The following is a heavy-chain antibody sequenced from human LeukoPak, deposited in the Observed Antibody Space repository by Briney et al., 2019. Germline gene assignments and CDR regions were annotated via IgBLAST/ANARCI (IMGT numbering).Heavy chain of an antibody. CDR3: AKVGPRYSGNPEFFDY. J-gene: IGHJ4*02. V-gene: IGHV3-30*18. D-gene: IGHD5-12*01. CDR1: GFTFSSYG. Sequence: GGSLRLSCAASGFTFSSYGMHWVRQAPGKGLEWVAVISYDGSNKYYADSVKGRFTISRDNSKNTLYLQMNSLRAEDTAVYYCAKVGPRYSGNPEFFDYWGQGTLVTVSS. CDR2: ISYDGSNK.